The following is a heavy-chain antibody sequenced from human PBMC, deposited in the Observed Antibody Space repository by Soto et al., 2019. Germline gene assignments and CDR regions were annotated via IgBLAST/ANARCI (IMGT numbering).Heavy chain of an antibody. J-gene: IGHJ4*02. CDR2: ISPIFGTA. CDR1: GGTFSRHA. CDR3: ARGWGYDSNDYYYAY. Sequence: QVQLVQSGAEVRKPGSSVKVSCKASGGTFSRHAISWVQQAPGQGLEWMGGISPIFGTANHAQKFQGRVTIIADESTSTVYMELSSLRSEDTAMYYCARGWGYDSNDYYYAYWGQGTLVIVSS. D-gene: IGHD3-22*01. V-gene: IGHV1-69*01.